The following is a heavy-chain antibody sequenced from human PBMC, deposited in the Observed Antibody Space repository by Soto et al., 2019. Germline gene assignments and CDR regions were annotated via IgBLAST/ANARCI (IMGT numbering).Heavy chain of an antibody. D-gene: IGHD2-15*01. Sequence: QVQLVQSGAEVKKPGASVKVSCKASGYTFTSYYMHWVRQAPGQGLEWMGIINPSGGSTSYAQKFRGRVTMTMDTSTSIVYMELGSLRSEDTAVYYCARGHCSGGSCYLALNYWGQGNLVTVSS. V-gene: IGHV1-46*01. J-gene: IGHJ4*02. CDR2: INPSGGST. CDR3: ARGHCSGGSCYLALNY. CDR1: GYTFTSYY.